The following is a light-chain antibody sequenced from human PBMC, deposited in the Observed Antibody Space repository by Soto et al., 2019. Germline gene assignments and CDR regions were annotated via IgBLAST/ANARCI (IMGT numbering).Light chain of an antibody. J-gene: IGKJ3*01. CDR2: AAS. V-gene: IGKV3-20*01. Sequence: EIVLTQSPGTLSLSPGDRATLSCRASQSVDSTDLAWYQQRPGQAPRLLIYAASSRATGIPDRFSGFGSGTDFTLTISRLEPEDFAVYYCQQYGSSPRTFGPGTKV. CDR3: QQYGSSPRT. CDR1: QSVDSTD.